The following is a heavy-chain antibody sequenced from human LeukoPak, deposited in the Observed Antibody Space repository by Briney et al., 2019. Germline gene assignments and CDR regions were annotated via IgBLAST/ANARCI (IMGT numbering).Heavy chain of an antibody. CDR1: GYSISSGYY. D-gene: IGHD3-10*01. Sequence: SETLSLTCAVSGYSISSGYYWGWIRQPPGKGLEWIGSTYHSGSTYYNSSLKSRVTISVDTSKNQFSLKLSSVTAADTAVYFCARCGSGNYFDYWGQGTLVTVSS. J-gene: IGHJ4*02. CDR3: ARCGSGNYFDY. V-gene: IGHV4-38-2*01. CDR2: TYHSGST.